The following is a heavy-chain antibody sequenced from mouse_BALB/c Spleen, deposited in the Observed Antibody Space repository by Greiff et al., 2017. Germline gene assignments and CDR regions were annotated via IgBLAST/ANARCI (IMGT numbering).Heavy chain of an antibody. Sequence: EVQRVESGGGLVKPGGSLKLSCAASGFTFSDYYMYWVRQTPEKRLEWVATISDGGSYTYYPDSVKGRFTISRDNAKNNLYLQMSSLKSEDTAMYYCARGDDYDDGDYAMDYWGQGTSVTVSS. J-gene: IGHJ4*01. CDR3: ARGDDYDDGDYAMDY. D-gene: IGHD2-4*01. CDR2: ISDGGSYT. V-gene: IGHV5-4*02. CDR1: GFTFSDYY.